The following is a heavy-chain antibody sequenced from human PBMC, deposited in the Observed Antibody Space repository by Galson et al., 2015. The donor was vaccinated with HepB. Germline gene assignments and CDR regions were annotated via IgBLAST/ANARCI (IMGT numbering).Heavy chain of an antibody. D-gene: IGHD3-10*01. CDR1: GITFSTYG. CDR3: ARAQSGHYYGSYYYYGMDV. Sequence: LRLSCAASGITFSTYGMHWVRQAPGKGLEWVAVISYDGSKKYYVDSVKGRFTISRDNSKNTLYLQMNSLRAEDTAVYYCARAQSGHYYGSYYYYGMDVWGQGTTVTVSS. CDR2: ISYDGSKK. V-gene: IGHV3-30*03. J-gene: IGHJ6*02.